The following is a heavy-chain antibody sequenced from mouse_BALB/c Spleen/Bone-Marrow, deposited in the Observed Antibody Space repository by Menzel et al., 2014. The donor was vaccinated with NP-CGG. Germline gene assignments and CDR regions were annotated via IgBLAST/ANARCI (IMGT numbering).Heavy chain of an antibody. Sequence: VQLQQSGPGLVSPSQRLSITCTVSGFSLTGYGLSWVRQSPGKGLEWLGMIWGDGSTDYNSALKPRLSISKDNSKSQVFLKMNSLQTDDTARYYCARDSFLITRALDYWGQGTSVTVSS. D-gene: IGHD2-4*01. CDR2: IWGDGST. J-gene: IGHJ4*01. CDR3: ARDSFLITRALDY. CDR1: GFSLTGYG. V-gene: IGHV2-6-7*01.